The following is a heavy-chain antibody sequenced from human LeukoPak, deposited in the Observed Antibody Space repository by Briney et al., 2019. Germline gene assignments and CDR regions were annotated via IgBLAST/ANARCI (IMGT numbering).Heavy chain of an antibody. CDR2: ISGSGGST. CDR1: GFTLSSYA. Sequence: GGSLRLSCAASGFTLSSYAMSWVRQAPGKGLEWVSGISGSGGSTYYADSVKGRFTISRDNSKNTLYLQMNSLRAEDTAVYYCAKDLTDQLLWKRFDPWGQGTLVTVSS. CDR3: AKDLTDQLLWKRFDP. J-gene: IGHJ5*02. V-gene: IGHV3-23*01. D-gene: IGHD2-2*01.